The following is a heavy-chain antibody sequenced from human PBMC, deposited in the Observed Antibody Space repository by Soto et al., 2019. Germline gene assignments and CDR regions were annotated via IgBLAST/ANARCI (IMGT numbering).Heavy chain of an antibody. CDR2: IYKSATT. Sequence: QVQLLESGPGLVKPSQTLSLTCSVSGDSISNLDYFWAWIRQPPGQALEYIGYIYKSATTYYNPSFESRVAISVDTSKSQFSLNVTSVTAADTAVYFCARGRYCLTGRCFPNWFDSWGQGALVTASS. D-gene: IGHD7-27*01. J-gene: IGHJ5*01. CDR3: ARGRYCLTGRCFPNWFDS. CDR1: GDSISNLDYF. V-gene: IGHV4-30-4*01.